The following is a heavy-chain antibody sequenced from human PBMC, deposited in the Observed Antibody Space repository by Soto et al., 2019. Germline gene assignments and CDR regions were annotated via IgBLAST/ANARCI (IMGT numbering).Heavy chain of an antibody. CDR3: AKREGNTYGLFH. CDR1: GFSFSSYW. CDR2: IKTDGSTT. D-gene: IGHD5-18*01. Sequence: EVQLVESGGGLVQPGGSLRLSCAASGFSFSSYWIHWVRQAPGKGLVWVSRIKTDGSTTDYADSVKGRFTISRDNAKNTLYLQMNSLRAEVTAVYYCAKREGNTYGLFHWGQGTLVTVSS. J-gene: IGHJ4*02. V-gene: IGHV3-74*01.